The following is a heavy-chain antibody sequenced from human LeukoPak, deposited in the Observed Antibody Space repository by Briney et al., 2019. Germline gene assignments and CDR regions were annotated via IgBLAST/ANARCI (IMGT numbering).Heavy chain of an antibody. J-gene: IGHJ3*02. Sequence: MQDASEKNYGHSVKGPFTISRDNAKNSLYLQMNSLRAEDTALYYCAREVYSSSRPADAFDIWGQGTMVTASS. CDR3: AREVYSSSRPADAFDI. V-gene: IGHV3-7*01. D-gene: IGHD6-13*01. CDR2: MQDASEK.